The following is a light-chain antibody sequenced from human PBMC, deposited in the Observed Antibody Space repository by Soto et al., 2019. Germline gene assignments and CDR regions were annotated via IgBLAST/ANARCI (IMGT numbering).Light chain of an antibody. J-gene: IGLJ1*01. Sequence: QSALTQPPSAASTPGQRVTLSCSGSSSNIGTFYVYWYQHLPGTAPRLLIYLDTQRPSGVPDRFSGSKSGTSASLAISGLRSEDEGNYYCAAWDDSLNADVFGTGTKLTVL. CDR1: SSNIGTFY. CDR2: LDT. CDR3: AAWDDSLNADV. V-gene: IGLV1-47*02.